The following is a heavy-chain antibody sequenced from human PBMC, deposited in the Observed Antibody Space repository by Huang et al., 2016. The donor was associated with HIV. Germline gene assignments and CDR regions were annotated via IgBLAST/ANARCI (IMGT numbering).Heavy chain of an antibody. Sequence: HVYLVQSGPEVKKPGASVKVSCKASGYTFSFYGINWVRQAPGQGLEWMGWINPYNANTNLAQKVQGRLIMTTDTSTSTAYMELRSLRSDDTGLYYCVRNLEWAQGNWFDSWGQGTLVTVSS. V-gene: IGHV1-18*01. CDR3: VRNLEWAQGNWFDS. J-gene: IGHJ5*01. CDR2: INPYNANT. CDR1: GYTFSFYG. D-gene: IGHD3-3*01.